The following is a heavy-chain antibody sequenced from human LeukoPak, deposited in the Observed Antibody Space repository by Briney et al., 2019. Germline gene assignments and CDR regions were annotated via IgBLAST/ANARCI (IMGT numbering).Heavy chain of an antibody. V-gene: IGHV4-38-2*01. D-gene: IGHD3-10*01. J-gene: IGHJ4*02. CDR2: IYHIGST. Sequence: PSETLSLTCGVSGYSISRGYYWAWLRQPPGKGLEWIGTIYHIGSTYYNPSLESRVTISVDTSKNEFSLNLSSVTAADTAGYFCARAGXIITSGIDYWGQGALVTVSS. CDR3: ARAGXIITSGIDY. CDR1: GYSISRGYY.